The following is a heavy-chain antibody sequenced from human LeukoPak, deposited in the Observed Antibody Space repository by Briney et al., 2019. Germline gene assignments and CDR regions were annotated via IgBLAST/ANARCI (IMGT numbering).Heavy chain of an antibody. CDR1: GGSIRSYY. J-gene: IGHJ4*02. D-gene: IGHD6-13*01. Sequence: SETLSLTCTVSGGSIRSYYWSWIRQPPGKGLELIGYIHYTGSTNYNPPLKSRVTISVDTSKNQFSVQLSSVTATDTAVYFCARHSSSWYPDYRGQGTLVTVSS. V-gene: IGHV4-59*08. CDR3: ARHSSSWYPDY. CDR2: IHYTGST.